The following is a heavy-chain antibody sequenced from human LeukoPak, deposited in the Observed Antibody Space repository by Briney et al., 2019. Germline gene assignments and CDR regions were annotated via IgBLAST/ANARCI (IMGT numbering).Heavy chain of an antibody. V-gene: IGHV3-53*01. J-gene: IGHJ4*02. D-gene: IGHD3-10*01. Sequence: GGSLRLSCAASGFTVSSNYMSWVRQAPGKGLEWVSVIYSGGSTYYADSVKGRFTISRDNSKNTLYLQMNSLRAEDTAVYYCARDYYGSGSLDWGQGILVTVSS. CDR2: IYSGGST. CDR3: ARDYYGSGSLD. CDR1: GFTVSSNY.